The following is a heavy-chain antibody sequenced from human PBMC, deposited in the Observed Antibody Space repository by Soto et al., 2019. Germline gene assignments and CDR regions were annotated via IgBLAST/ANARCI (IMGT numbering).Heavy chain of an antibody. CDR2: ISGSGGST. V-gene: IGHV3-23*01. CDR1: GFTFSSYA. CDR3: AKDLMTGLWFGGRDYYYYGMDV. J-gene: IGHJ6*02. Sequence: PWGSLRLSCAASGFTFSSYAMSWVRQAPGKGLEWVSAISGSGGSTYYADSVKGRFTISRDNSKNPLYLQMNSLRAEDTAVYYCAKDLMTGLWFGGRDYYYYGMDVWGQGTTVTVSS. D-gene: IGHD3-10*01.